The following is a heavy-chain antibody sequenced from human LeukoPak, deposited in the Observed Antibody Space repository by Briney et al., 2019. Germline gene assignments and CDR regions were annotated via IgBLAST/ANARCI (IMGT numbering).Heavy chain of an antibody. CDR1: GFSFSVYW. D-gene: IGHD3-22*01. J-gene: IGHJ4*02. CDR3: AKGGYDSSGYWLD. V-gene: IGHV3-30*18. Sequence: GGSLRLSCAASGFSFSVYWMHWVRQAPGKGLEWVAVISYDESNKFYEDSVKGRFTISRDNSKNTLYLQMNSLRAEDTAVYYCAKGGYDSSGYWLDWGQGTLVTVSS. CDR2: ISYDESNK.